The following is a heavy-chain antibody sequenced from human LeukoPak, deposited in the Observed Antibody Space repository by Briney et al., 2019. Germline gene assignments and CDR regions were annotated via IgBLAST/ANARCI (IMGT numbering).Heavy chain of an antibody. CDR3: AGFMLVFLQWLPAGGHFDH. CDR1: GASFNNFNWY. Sequence: PSETLPLSCSVSGASFNNFNWYWRRIRQPPGKGLEWIGSRYYSGSTYYNPSLHVRVTIGVDKYKKEVSLNLRSVTATGTAVYYCAGFMLVFLQWLPAGGHFDHWGQGALVIVSS. J-gene: IGHJ4*02. CDR2: RYYSGST. D-gene: IGHD3-3*01. V-gene: IGHV4-39*01.